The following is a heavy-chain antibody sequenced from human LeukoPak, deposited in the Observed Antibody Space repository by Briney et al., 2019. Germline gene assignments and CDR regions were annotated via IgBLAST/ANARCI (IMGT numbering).Heavy chain of an antibody. J-gene: IGHJ4*02. CDR3: ARHLRRGSTFDY. Sequence: SETLSLTCTVSGGSISSYYWSWIRQPPGKGLEWIGYIYYSGSTNYNPSLKSRVTISVDTSKNQFSLKLSSVTAADTAVYYCARHLRRGSTFDYWGQGTLVTVSS. CDR1: GGSISSYY. V-gene: IGHV4-59*01. D-gene: IGHD3-10*01. CDR2: IYYSGST.